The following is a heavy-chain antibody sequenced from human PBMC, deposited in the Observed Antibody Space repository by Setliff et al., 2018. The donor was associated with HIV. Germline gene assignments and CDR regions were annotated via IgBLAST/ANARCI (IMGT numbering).Heavy chain of an antibody. J-gene: IGHJ4*02. CDR1: GFMFRNYA. Sequence: PGGSLRLSCATTGFMFRNYAIHWVRQAPGKGLESVSAISSDGLKAYYADSVRGRFTISRDNSKNTLYLQMNSLRADDTAVYYCAYGSGSWNYWGQGTLVTVSS. V-gene: IGHV3-64*04. D-gene: IGHD3-10*01. CDR3: AYGSGSWNY. CDR2: ISSDGLKA.